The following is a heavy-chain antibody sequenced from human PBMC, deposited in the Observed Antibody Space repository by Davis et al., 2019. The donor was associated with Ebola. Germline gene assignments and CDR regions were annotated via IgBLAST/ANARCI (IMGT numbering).Heavy chain of an antibody. CDR2: IKSKTDGGTT. Sequence: GESLKISCAASGFTFSNAWMSWVRQAPGKGLEWVGRIKSKTDGGTTDYAAPVKGRFTISRDDSKNTLYLQMNSLKTEDTAVYYCTRDPYYYYGMDVWGQGTTVTVSS. CDR3: TRDPYYYYGMDV. V-gene: IGHV3-15*01. J-gene: IGHJ6*02. CDR1: GFTFSNAW.